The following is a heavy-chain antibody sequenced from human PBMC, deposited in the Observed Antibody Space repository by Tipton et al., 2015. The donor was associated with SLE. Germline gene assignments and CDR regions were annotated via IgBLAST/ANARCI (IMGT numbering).Heavy chain of an antibody. CDR2: IYHSGST. J-gene: IGHJ4*02. CDR1: GDSVTSLTW. CDR3: ARGPPLNY. Sequence: TLSLTCAVSGDSVTSLTWWSWVRQTPGKGLEWIGEIYHSGSTNYNPSLKSRATISVDTSKNQFSLKVTSVTAADTAVYYCARGPPLNYWGQGTLVTVSS. V-gene: IGHV4-4*02.